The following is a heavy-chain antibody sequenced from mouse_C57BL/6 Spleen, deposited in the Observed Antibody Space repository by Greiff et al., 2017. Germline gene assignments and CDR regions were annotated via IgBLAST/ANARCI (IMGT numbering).Heavy chain of an antibody. CDR2: INPNNGGT. CDR1: GYTFTDYN. V-gene: IGHV1-18*01. D-gene: IGHD1-1*01. Sequence: EVKLMESGPELVKPGASVKIPCKASGYTFTDYNMDWVKQSHGKSLEWIGDINPNNGGTIYNQKFKGKATLTVDKSSSTAYMELRSLTSEDTAVYYCAREDYGSSSFAYWGQGTLVTVSA. J-gene: IGHJ3*01. CDR3: AREDYGSSSFAY.